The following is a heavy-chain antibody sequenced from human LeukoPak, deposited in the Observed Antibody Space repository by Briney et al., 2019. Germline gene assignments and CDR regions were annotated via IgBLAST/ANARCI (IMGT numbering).Heavy chain of an antibody. CDR2: ISSSSTTM. CDR3: AKSESYRFDY. D-gene: IGHD1-26*01. Sequence: PGGSLRLSCEASGFTFSTYSMNRVRQAPGKGLEWVSFISSSSTTMYYADSVKGRFTISRDNAKNSLYLQVNSLRDEDTAVYYCAKSESYRFDYWGQGTLVTVSS. CDR1: GFTFSTYS. V-gene: IGHV3-48*02. J-gene: IGHJ4*02.